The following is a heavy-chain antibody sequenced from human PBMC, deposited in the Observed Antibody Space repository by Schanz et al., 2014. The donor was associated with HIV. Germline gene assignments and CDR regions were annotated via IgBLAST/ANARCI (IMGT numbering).Heavy chain of an antibody. CDR1: GFTFSDYY. J-gene: IGHJ4*02. D-gene: IGHD2-21*02. CDR3: VGGDPIGSF. CDR2: ISSGGVTI. V-gene: IGHV3-11*04. Sequence: QVYLVESGGVLVKPGGSLRLSCAAFGFTFSDYYMTWVRQAPGKGLEWVSFISSGGVTISYADAMKGRFTISRDNAKTSLYLQMSRMRDEDTAIYYCVGGDPIGSFWGQGTLVTVSS.